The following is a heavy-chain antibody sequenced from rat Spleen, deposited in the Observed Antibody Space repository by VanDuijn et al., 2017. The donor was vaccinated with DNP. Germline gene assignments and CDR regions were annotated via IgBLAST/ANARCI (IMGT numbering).Heavy chain of an antibody. J-gene: IGHJ4*01. CDR3: ARDLIIRDTTSAMDV. D-gene: IGHD4-3*01. CDR1: GFSLTIYS. CDR2: IWNNGGT. Sequence: QVQLKESGPGLVQPSQTLSLTCTVAGFSLTIYSVHWVRQPPGKGLEWMGVIWNNGGTRYNSALKSRLNFSKATSKSQVFLKLNSLQTEDTATYYCARDLIIRDTTSAMDVWGQGTSVTVSS. V-gene: IGHV2-41*01.